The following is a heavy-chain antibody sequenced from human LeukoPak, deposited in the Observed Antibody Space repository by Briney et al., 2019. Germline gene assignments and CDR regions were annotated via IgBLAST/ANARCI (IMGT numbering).Heavy chain of an antibody. CDR3: AKALVRGVILGGMDV. D-gene: IGHD3-10*01. J-gene: IGHJ6*02. CDR2: ISWNSGSI. CDR1: GSTFDDYA. Sequence: SGGSLRLSCAASGSTFDDYAIHWVRQAPGKGLEWVSGISWNSGSIGYADSVKGRFTISRDNAKNSLYLQMNSLRAEDTALYYCAKALVRGVILGGMDVWGQGTTVTVSS. V-gene: IGHV3-9*01.